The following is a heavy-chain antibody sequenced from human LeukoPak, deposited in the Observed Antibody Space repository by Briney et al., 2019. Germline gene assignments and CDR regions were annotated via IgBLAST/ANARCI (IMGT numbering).Heavy chain of an antibody. Sequence: GASVKVSCKVSGYTLTELSMHWVRQAPGKGLEWMGGFDPEDGETIYAQKFQGRVTITADKSTSTAYMELSSLRSEDTAVYYCASRDYYDSSGIDAFDIWGQGTMVTVSS. CDR2: FDPEDGET. V-gene: IGHV1-24*01. D-gene: IGHD3-22*01. J-gene: IGHJ3*02. CDR3: ASRDYYDSSGIDAFDI. CDR1: GYTLTELS.